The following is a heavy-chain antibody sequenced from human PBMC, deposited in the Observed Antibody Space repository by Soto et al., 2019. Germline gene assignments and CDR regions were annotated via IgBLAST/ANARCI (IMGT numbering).Heavy chain of an antibody. CDR3: AREDTIFGVVGTNWFDP. J-gene: IGHJ5*02. D-gene: IGHD3-3*01. CDR1: GYTFTSYV. V-gene: IGHV1-18*01. Sequence: GSSVKVSCKASGYTFTSYVISWVRHAPGQGLEWMGWISAYNGNTNYAQKLQGRVTMTTDTSTSTAYMELRSLRSDDTAVYYCAREDTIFGVVGTNWFDPWGQGTLVTVSS. CDR2: ISAYNGNT.